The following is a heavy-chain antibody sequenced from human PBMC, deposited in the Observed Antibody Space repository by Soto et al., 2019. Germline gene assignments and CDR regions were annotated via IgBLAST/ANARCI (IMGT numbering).Heavy chain of an antibody. Sequence: ASETLSLTCTVSGGSISSYYWSWIRQPPGKGLEWIGYIYYSGSTNYNPSLKSRVTISVDTSKNQFSLKLSSVTAADTAVYYCAREASSGWGTNWFDPWGQGTLVTVSS. D-gene: IGHD6-19*01. CDR2: IYYSGST. CDR1: GGSISSYY. J-gene: IGHJ5*02. CDR3: AREASSGWGTNWFDP. V-gene: IGHV4-59*01.